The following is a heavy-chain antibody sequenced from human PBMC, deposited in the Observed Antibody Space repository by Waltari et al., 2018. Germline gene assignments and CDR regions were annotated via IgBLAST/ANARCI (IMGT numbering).Heavy chain of an antibody. Sequence: QVQLVESGGGVVQPGRSLRLSCAASGFSFRTYAMHWVRQAPGKGVEGVAVISNDGSNKYYADSVKGRFTISRDNSKNTLYLQMNSLRAEDTAVYYCARDSSCSSTRCYYKHGMDVWGQGTTVTVSS. CDR3: ARDSSCSSTRCYYKHGMDV. CDR1: GFSFRTYA. J-gene: IGHJ6*02. CDR2: ISNDGSNK. D-gene: IGHD2-2*01. V-gene: IGHV3-30-3*01.